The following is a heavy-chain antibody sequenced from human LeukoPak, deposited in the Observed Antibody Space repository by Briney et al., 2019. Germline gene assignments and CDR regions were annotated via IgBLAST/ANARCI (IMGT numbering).Heavy chain of an antibody. CDR1: GFTFSNYP. CDR3: ARDSGYDDY. V-gene: IGHV3-48*04. J-gene: IGHJ4*02. D-gene: IGHD5-12*01. Sequence: GSLRLSCVASGFTFSNYPMNWVRQTPGKGLQWISYISRSSSPIYYADSVRGRFTISRDNAKNSLFLQMNSLRAEDTAVYYCARDSGYDDYWGQGTLVTVSS. CDR2: ISRSSSPI.